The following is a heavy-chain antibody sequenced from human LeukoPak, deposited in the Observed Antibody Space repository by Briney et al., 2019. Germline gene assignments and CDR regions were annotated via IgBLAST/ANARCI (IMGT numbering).Heavy chain of an antibody. D-gene: IGHD3-22*01. J-gene: IGHJ3*02. CDR2: INSDGSGT. CDR1: GFTFSSYW. CDR3: ASALYYYDGSAYPQGAFDI. V-gene: IGHV3-74*01. Sequence: GGSLRLSCAASGFTFSSYWMRWVRQAPGKGLVWVSRINSDGSGTTYADSVKGRFTISRDNAKNTLYLQMNSLRAEDTAVYYCASALYYYDGSAYPQGAFDIWGQGTMVTVSS.